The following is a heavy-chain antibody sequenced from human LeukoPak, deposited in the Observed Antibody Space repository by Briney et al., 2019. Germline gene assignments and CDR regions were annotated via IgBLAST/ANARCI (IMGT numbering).Heavy chain of an antibody. CDR1: GFTVSSYY. V-gene: IGHV3-66*02. J-gene: IGHJ4*02. CDR2: IYSGGST. D-gene: IGHD3-22*01. CDR3: ARDYYDSSGAGSL. Sequence: GGSLRLSCAASGFTVSSYYMSWVRQAPGKGLEWVSVIYSGGSTYYADSVKGRFTISRDNSRNTLYLQMNSLRAEDTAVYYCARDYYDSSGAGSLWGQGTLVTVSS.